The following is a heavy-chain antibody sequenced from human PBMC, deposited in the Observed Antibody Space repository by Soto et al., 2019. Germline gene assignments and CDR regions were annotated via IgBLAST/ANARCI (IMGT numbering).Heavy chain of an antibody. V-gene: IGHV3-30-3*01. CDR3: VRSKYGGTSIVRYLQH. CDR2: ISYDGSNK. Sequence: PGGSLRLSCAASGFTFSSYAMHWVRQAPGKGLEWVAVISYDGSNKYYADSVKGRFTISRDNSKNTLYLQMNSLRAEDTAVYYCVRSKYGGTSIVRYLQHWGEGTLVT. J-gene: IGHJ1*01. CDR1: GFTFSSYA. D-gene: IGHD4-17*01.